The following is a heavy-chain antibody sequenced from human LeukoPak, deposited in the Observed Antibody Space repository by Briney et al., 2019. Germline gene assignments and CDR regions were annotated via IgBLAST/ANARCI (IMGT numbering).Heavy chain of an antibody. CDR2: FDPEDGET. CDR3: ATRLHSSSWYYFDY. J-gene: IGHJ4*02. D-gene: IGHD6-13*01. CDR1: GYTLTELS. V-gene: IGHV1-24*01. Sequence: ASVKVSCEVSGYTLTELSMHWVRQAPGKGLEWMGGFDPEDGETIYAQKFQGRVTMTEDTSTDTAYMELSSLRSEDTAVYYCATRLHSSSWYYFDYWGQGTLVTVSS.